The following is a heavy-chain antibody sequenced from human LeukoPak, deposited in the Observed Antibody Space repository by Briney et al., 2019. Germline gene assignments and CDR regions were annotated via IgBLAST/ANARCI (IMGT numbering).Heavy chain of an antibody. D-gene: IGHD3-9*01. V-gene: IGHV3-48*01. J-gene: IGHJ4*02. CDR3: ARESDILTGCPDY. Sequence: GGSLRLSCAASGFTFSSYSMNWVRQAPGKGLEWVSYISSSSSTIYYADSVKGRFTISRDNAKNSPYLQMNSLRAEDTAVYYCARESDILTGCPDYWGQGTLVTVSS. CDR1: GFTFSSYS. CDR2: ISSSSSTI.